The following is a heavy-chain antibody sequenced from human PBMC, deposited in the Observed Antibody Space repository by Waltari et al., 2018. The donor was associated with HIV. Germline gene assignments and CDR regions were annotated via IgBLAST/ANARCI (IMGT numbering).Heavy chain of an antibody. CDR2: ISSRGNNT. CDR3: ARTKYDLWSGSYFDS. CDR1: GFSFSDYY. D-gene: IGHD3-3*01. Sequence: QVQLVESGGGLVKPGGSLRLPCVASGFSFSDYYMSWIRLAPGKGLEWVSSISSRGNNTHYADSVQGRITISRDNAKNSLYLQMNTLRAEDTAVYYCARTKYDLWSGSYFDSWGQGTLVTVSS. V-gene: IGHV3-11*01. J-gene: IGHJ5*01.